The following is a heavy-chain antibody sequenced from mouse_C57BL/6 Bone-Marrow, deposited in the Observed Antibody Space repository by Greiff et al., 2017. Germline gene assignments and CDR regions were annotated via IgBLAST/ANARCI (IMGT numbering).Heavy chain of an antibody. D-gene: IGHD1-1*01. CDR2: IYPGDGDT. Sequence: QVQLQQSGPELVKPGASVKISCKASGYAFSSSWMNWVKQRPGKGLGWIGRIYPGDGDTNYNGKFKGKATLTADKSSSTAYMQLSSLTSEDSAVYFCARGATVVARYFDVWGTGTTVTVSS. CDR3: ARGATVVARYFDV. V-gene: IGHV1-82*01. J-gene: IGHJ1*03. CDR1: GYAFSSSW.